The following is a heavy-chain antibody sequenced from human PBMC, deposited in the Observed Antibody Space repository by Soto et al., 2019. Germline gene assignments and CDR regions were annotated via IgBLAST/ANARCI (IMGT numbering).Heavy chain of an antibody. CDR2: IIPIFGTA. CDR1: GGTFSSYA. D-gene: IGHD5-18*01. CDR3: ARTSDVDTAMVPYYGMDV. Sequence: QVQLVQSGAEVKKPGSLVKVSCKASGGTFSSYAISWVRQAPGQGLEWMGGIIPIFGTANYAQKFQGRVTITADESTSTAYMELSSLRSEDTAVYYCARTSDVDTAMVPYYGMDVWGQGTTVTVSS. J-gene: IGHJ6*02. V-gene: IGHV1-69*01.